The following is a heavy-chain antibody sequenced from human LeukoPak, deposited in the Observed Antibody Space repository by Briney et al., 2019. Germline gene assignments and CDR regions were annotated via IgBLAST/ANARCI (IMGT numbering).Heavy chain of an antibody. J-gene: IGHJ4*02. CDR1: TFTFGNYW. V-gene: IGHV3-7*01. CDR3: ARDPAAWDY. D-gene: IGHD6-13*01. CDR2: IKEDGSEE. Sequence: PGGPLRLSCAASTFTFGNYWMSWVRQAPGKGLEWVANIKEDGSEEYYVDSVKGRFTISRDNTKNSLCLQMNSLRAEDTAVYYCARDPAAWDYWGQGTLVTVSS.